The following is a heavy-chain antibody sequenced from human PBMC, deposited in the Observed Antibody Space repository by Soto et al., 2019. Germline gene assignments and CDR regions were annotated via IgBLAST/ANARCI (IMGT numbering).Heavy chain of an antibody. D-gene: IGHD3-10*01. Sequence: GGSLRLSCAASGFTFSSYGMHWVRQAPGKGLEWVAVIWYDGSNKYYADSVKGRFTISRDNSKNTLYLQMNSLRAEDTAVYYCARDIWFGELWARFDYWGQGTLVTVSS. V-gene: IGHV3-33*01. CDR3: ARDIWFGELWARFDY. CDR1: GFTFSSYG. CDR2: IWYDGSNK. J-gene: IGHJ4*02.